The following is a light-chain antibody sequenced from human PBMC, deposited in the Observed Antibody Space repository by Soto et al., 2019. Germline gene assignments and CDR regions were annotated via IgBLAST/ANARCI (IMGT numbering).Light chain of an antibody. J-gene: IGKJ4*01. CDR1: QSVSSN. Sequence: EIVMTQSPATLSVSPGERATLSCRASQSVSSNLAWYQQKPGQAPRLLIYGASTRATGIPARFSGSGSGTEFTLTIRSLQSEDFAVYYWQQYNNWPPLPFGGGTKVEIK. V-gene: IGKV3-15*01. CDR2: GAS. CDR3: QQYNNWPPLP.